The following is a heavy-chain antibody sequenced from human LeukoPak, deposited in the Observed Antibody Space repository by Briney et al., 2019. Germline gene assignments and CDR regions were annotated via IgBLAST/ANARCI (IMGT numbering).Heavy chain of an antibody. CDR1: GGSISSHY. V-gene: IGHV4-59*11. D-gene: IGHD5-12*01. CDR3: ARELKGLRKEAGYYFDY. Sequence: SETLSLTCTVSGGSISSHYWSWIRQPPGKGLEWIGHIYYSGSTNYNPSLKSRVTISVDTSKNQFSLKLSSVTAADTAVYYCARELKGLRKEAGYYFDYWGQGTLVTVSS. J-gene: IGHJ4*02. CDR2: IYYSGST.